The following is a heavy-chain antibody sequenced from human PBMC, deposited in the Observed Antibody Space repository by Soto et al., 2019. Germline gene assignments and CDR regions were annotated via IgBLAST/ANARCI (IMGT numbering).Heavy chain of an antibody. CDR1: GFTISSYA. CDR3: ANSMTTVTTPFDY. D-gene: IGHD4-17*01. CDR2: ISYDGSNK. Sequence: QVQLVESGGGVVQPGRSLRLSCAASGFTISSYAMHWVRQAPGKGLEWVAVISYDGSNKYYADSVKGRFTISRDNSKNTLYLQMNSLRTEDTAVYYCANSMTTVTTPFDYWGQGTLVTVSS. V-gene: IGHV3-30-3*01. J-gene: IGHJ4*02.